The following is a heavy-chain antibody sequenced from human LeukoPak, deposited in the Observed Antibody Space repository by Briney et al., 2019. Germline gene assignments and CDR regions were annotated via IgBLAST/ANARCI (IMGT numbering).Heavy chain of an antibody. D-gene: IGHD4-11*01. CDR1: GFTFSNAW. CDR3: IYSNYFDY. CDR2: IKSKTDGGTT. V-gene: IGHV3-15*01. J-gene: IGHJ4*02. Sequence: PGGSLRLSCAASGFTFSNAWMSWVRQAPGKGLEWVGPIKSKTDGGTTDYAAPVKGRFTISRDDSKNTLYLQMNSLKTEDTAVYYCIYSNYFDYWGQGTLVTVSS.